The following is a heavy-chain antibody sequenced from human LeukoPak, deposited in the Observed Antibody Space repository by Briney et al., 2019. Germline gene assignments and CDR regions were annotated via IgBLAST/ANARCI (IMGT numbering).Heavy chain of an antibody. CDR3: ARERPDSRNLDS. V-gene: IGHV3-7*01. CDR1: GFTFSSYW. CDR2: INQDGSEK. J-gene: IGHJ4*02. Sequence: PGGSLRLSCAASGFTFSSYWMTWVRQAPGKRLEWVANINQDGSEKYYVDSVKGRFIISRDDSKNTLSLQMNDLRVEDTAVYYCARERPDSRNLDSWGRGALVTVSS. D-gene: IGHD1-14*01.